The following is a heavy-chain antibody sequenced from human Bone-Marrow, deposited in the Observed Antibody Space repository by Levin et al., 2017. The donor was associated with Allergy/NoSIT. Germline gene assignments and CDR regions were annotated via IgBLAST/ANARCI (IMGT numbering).Heavy chain of an antibody. CDR2: IYYSGNT. CDR1: GGSISGGSGDYS. CDR3: ARLYCSSTSCYLDY. J-gene: IGHJ4*02. V-gene: IGHV4-30-4*01. D-gene: IGHD2-2*01. Sequence: SETLSLTCSVSGGSISGGSGDYSWSWLRQPPGQGLEWIGYIYYSGNTYSNPSLTSRLAISVDTSKNQLSLKLTSVTAADTAVYFCARLYCSSTSCYLDYWGQGTLVTVSS.